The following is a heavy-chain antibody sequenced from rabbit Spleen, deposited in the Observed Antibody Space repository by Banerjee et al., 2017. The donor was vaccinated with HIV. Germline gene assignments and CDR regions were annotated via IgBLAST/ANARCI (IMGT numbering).Heavy chain of an antibody. J-gene: IGHJ4*01. CDR1: GVSLNDKDV. V-gene: IGHV1S45*01. D-gene: IGHD1-1*01. CDR3: ARDLVAVIGWNFNL. Sequence: EQLEESGGGLVKPEGSPTLTCKASGVSLNDKDVMCWVRQAPGKGLEWIACINIVTGKSVYASWAKGRFAMSRTSSTTVTLQMTSLTAADTATYFCARDLVAVIGWNFNLWGPGTLVTVS. CDR2: INIVTGKS.